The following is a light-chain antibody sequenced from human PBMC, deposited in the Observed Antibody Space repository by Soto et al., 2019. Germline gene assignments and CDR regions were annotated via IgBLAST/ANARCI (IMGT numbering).Light chain of an antibody. CDR3: NSYAGSNTYI. CDR1: SSDVGSYNF. V-gene: IGLV2-8*01. CDR2: EVN. Sequence: ALTQPPSASGSPGQSVTISCTGTSSDVGSYNFVSWYQHHPGKAPKLIIYEVNKRPSGVPNRFSGSKSGSTASLTVSGLQTEDEADYYCNSYAGSNTYIFGTGTKLTVL. J-gene: IGLJ1*01.